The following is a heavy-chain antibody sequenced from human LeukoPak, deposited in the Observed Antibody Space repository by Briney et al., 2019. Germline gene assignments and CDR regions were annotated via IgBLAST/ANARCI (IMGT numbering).Heavy chain of an antibody. CDR2: ISYDGSNK. Sequence: GGSLRLSCAASGFTFSSYAMHWVRQAPGKGLEWVAVISYDGSNKYYADSVKGRFTISRDNSKNTLYLQMNSLRAEDTAVYYCTTDWYYYDSSGNPGGPTFDYWGQGTLVTVSS. CDR3: TTDWYYYDSSGNPGGPTFDY. D-gene: IGHD3-22*01. CDR1: GFTFSSYA. J-gene: IGHJ4*02. V-gene: IGHV3-30-3*01.